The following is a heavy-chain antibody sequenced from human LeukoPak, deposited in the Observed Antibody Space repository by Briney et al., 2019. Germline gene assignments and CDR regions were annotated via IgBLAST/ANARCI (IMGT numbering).Heavy chain of an antibody. CDR1: GYTFTGYY. J-gene: IGHJ4*02. CDR3: ARDVGSGSYSFDY. D-gene: IGHD3-10*01. CDR2: INPNSGGT. V-gene: IGHV1-2*02. Sequence: ASVKVSCKASGYTFTGYYVHWVRQAPGQGLEWMGWINPNSGGTNYAQKFQGRVTMTRDTSISTAYMELSRLRSDDTAVYYCARDVGSGSYSFDYWGQGTLVTVSS.